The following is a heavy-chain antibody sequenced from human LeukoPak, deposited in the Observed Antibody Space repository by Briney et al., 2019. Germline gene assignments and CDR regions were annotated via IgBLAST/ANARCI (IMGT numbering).Heavy chain of an antibody. CDR3: ARDGSLGSSGYLSLGWFDP. CDR1: GYTFTSYY. J-gene: IGHJ5*02. CDR2: INPSGGST. Sequence: ASVKVSCKASGYTFTSYYMHWVRQAPGQGLEWMGIINPSGGSTSYAQKFQGRVTMTRDTSTSTVYMELSSLRSEDTAVYYCARDGSLGSSGYLSLGWFDPWGQGTLVTVSS. V-gene: IGHV1-46*01. D-gene: IGHD3-22*01.